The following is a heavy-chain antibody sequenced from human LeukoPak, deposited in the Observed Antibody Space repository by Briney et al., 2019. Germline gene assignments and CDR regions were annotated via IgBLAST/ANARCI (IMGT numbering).Heavy chain of an antibody. J-gene: IGHJ3*02. CDR2: VVYSGTT. CDR1: GGSHGGHN. D-gene: IGHD3-22*01. CDR3: ARDYYDSRGEAVDI. V-gene: IGHV4-59*11. Sequence: SETPSLTCAFSGGSHGGHNWSWIRQPPGTELDWIGYVVYSGTTNYNPSLKSRVTISVDTSKNQFSLKLRSVTAADTAVYYCARDYYDSRGEAVDIWGVGTMVTVSS.